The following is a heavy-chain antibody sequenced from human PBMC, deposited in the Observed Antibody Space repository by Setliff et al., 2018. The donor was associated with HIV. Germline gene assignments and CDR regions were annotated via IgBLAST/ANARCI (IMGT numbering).Heavy chain of an antibody. Sequence: ASVKVSCKASGYVFTTYVINWVRQAPGRGLELIGWINANTGNPRYAPGFTGRFVFSLDTSATTAHLQINGLKTDDTAVYYCARDYNYASGTYNWFDPWGQGALVTVSS. CDR3: ARDYNYASGTYNWFDP. CDR2: INANTGNP. D-gene: IGHD3-10*01. V-gene: IGHV7-4-1*02. J-gene: IGHJ5*02. CDR1: GYVFTTYV.